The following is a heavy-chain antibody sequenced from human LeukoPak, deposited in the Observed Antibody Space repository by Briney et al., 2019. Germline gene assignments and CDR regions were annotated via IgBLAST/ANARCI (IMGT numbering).Heavy chain of an antibody. CDR1: GDTFTGYY. V-gene: IGHV1-18*04. Sequence: ASVKVSCKASGDTFTGYYMHWVRQAPGQGREWMGWISAYNGNTNYAQKLQGRVTMTTDTSTSTAYMELRSLRSDDPAVYYCARGGIVVVPAASLRFDPWGQGTLVTVSS. J-gene: IGHJ5*02. D-gene: IGHD2-2*01. CDR3: ARGGIVVVPAASLRFDP. CDR2: ISAYNGNT.